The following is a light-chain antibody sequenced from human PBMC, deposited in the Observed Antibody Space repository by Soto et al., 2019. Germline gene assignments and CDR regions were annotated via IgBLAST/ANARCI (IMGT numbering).Light chain of an antibody. CDR1: QSVSSSY. Sequence: EIVLTQSPGTLSLSPGERATLSCRASQSVSSSYLAWYQQKPGQAPRLLIYGASSRATGIPDRFSGSGSGTDFTLTISRLEPGDFAVYYCQQYGSSPLTLGGGTKVDIK. J-gene: IGKJ4*01. CDR2: GAS. CDR3: QQYGSSPLT. V-gene: IGKV3-20*01.